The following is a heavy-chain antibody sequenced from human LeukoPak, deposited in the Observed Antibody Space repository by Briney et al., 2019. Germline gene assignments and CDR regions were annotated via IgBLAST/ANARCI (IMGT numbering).Heavy chain of an antibody. V-gene: IGHV4-4*02. CDR1: GGSLSSSTW. J-gene: IGHJ4*02. Sequence: SETLSLTCTVSGGSLSSSTWWNWVRQPPGKGLEWSGQIYHSGTTNYNPSLKSRVSISVDESKNQFSLNLTSVTAADTAVYFCARHPNYYGSGWGQGIQATVSS. D-gene: IGHD3-10*01. CDR3: ARHPNYYGSG. CDR2: IYHSGTT.